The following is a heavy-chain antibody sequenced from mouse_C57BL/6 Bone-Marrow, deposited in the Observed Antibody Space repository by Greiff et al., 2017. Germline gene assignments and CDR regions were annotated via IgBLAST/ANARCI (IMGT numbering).Heavy chain of an antibody. V-gene: IGHV1-81*01. CDR3: ARSGYCWDYFDD. CDR2: IYPRSGNT. J-gene: IGHJ2*01. CDR1: GYTFTSYG. Sequence: VQLQESGAELARPGASVKLSCKASGYTFTSYGISWVKQRTGQGLEWIGEIYPRSGNTYYNEKFKGKATLTADKASSTAYMELRSLTSEDSAVYFCARSGYCWDYFDDWGQGTTLTVSS. D-gene: IGHD2-3*01.